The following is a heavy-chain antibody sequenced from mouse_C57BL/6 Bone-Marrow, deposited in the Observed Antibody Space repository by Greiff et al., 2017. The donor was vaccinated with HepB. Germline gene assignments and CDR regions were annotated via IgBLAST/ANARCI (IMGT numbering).Heavy chain of an antibody. J-gene: IGHJ3*01. Sequence: VQLQQSGPELVKPGASVKISCKASGYTFTDYYMNWVKQSHGKSLEWIGDINPNNGGTSYNQKFKGKATLTVDTSSSTAYMELRSLTSEDSAVYYCARKDYDGDWFAYWGQGTLVTVSA. CDR3: ARKDYDGDWFAY. CDR2: INPNNGGT. CDR1: GYTFTDYY. V-gene: IGHV1-26*01. D-gene: IGHD2-4*01.